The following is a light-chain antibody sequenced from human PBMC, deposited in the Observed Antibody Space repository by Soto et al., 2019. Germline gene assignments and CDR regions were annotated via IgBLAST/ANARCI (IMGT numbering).Light chain of an antibody. CDR1: QTISSSY. CDR3: QHYGNSPQT. J-gene: IGKJ1*01. CDR2: SAS. V-gene: IGKV3-20*01. Sequence: EIVLTQSPGTLSLSTGERATLSCRVSQTISSSYLAWYQQKPGQAPRLLIYSASSRATDIPDRFSASGSGADFTLTISRLEPEDFAVYYCQHYGNSPQTFGQGTKVDIK.